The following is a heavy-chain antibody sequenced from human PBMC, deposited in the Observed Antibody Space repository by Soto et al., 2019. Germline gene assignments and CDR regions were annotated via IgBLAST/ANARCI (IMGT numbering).Heavy chain of an antibody. CDR3: ARSSLAPRYSSSWYDWFYHLAY. J-gene: IGHJ4*02. CDR2: IYPGDSDT. CDR1: GYSFTSYW. D-gene: IGHD6-13*01. V-gene: IGHV5-51*01. Sequence: PGESLKISCKGSGYSFTSYWIGWVRQMPGKGLEWMGIIYPGDSDTRYSPSFQGQVTISADKSISTAYLQWSSLRASDTAMYYCARSSLAPRYSSSWYDWFYHLAYWGQGTLVTVSS.